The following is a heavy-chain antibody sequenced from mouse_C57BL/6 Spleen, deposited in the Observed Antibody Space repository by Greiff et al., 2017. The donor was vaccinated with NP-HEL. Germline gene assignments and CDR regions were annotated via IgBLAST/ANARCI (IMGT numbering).Heavy chain of an antibody. CDR3: ARSRYYDY. Sequence: VKLQQPGAELVKPGASVKMSCKASGYTFTSYWITWVKQRPGQGLEWIGEIYPGCGSTTSNEKLKSKATLTVDTSSSTAYMPLSSLTSEDSAVYYCARSRYYDYWGQGTTLTVSS. CDR1: GYTFTSYW. D-gene: IGHD1-1*01. V-gene: IGHV1-55*01. J-gene: IGHJ2*01. CDR2: IYPGCGST.